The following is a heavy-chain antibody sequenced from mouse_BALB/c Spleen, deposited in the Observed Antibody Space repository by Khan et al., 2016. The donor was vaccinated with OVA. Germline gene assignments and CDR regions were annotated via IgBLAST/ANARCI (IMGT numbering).Heavy chain of an antibody. CDR1: GYTFTDFT. Sequence: QIQLVQSGAELVRPGVSVKISCKGSGYTFTDFTIHWVKQSHAKSLEWIGVISTYYGDVTYNQKFKGKATMTVDKSSSTAYMALARLTSEDSAIYCCTRGGGGNRFAYWGQGTLATVSA. CDR2: ISTYYGDV. V-gene: IGHV1S137*01. CDR3: TRGGGGNRFAY. J-gene: IGHJ3*01.